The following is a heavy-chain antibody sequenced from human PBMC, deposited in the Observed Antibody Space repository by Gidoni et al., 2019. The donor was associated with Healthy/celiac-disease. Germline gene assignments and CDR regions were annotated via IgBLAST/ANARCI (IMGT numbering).Heavy chain of an antibody. J-gene: IGHJ4*02. D-gene: IGHD2-15*01. CDR3: ARAEDCSGGSCYPFDY. Sequence: QVQLQQWGAGLLKPSETLSLTCAGYGGSFSGYYWSWSRQPPGKGLEWIGEIKQSGSTNYNPSLKSRVTISVDTSKNQFSLKLSSVTAADTAVYYCARAEDCSGGSCYPFDYWGQGTLVTVSS. CDR2: IKQSGST. V-gene: IGHV4-34*01. CDR1: GGSFSGYY.